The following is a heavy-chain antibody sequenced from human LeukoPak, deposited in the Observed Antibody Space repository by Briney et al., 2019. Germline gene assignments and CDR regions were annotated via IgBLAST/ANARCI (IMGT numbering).Heavy chain of an antibody. Sequence: GGSLRLSCAASGFTFSSYWMSWVRQAPGKGLEWVANIKQDGSGKYYVYSVKGRFTISRDNAKNSLYLQMNSLRAEDTAVYYCARDSRYGSGSYLAFDIWGQGTMVTVSS. J-gene: IGHJ3*02. D-gene: IGHD3-10*01. CDR2: IKQDGSGK. CDR3: ARDSRYGSGSYLAFDI. CDR1: GFTFSSYW. V-gene: IGHV3-7*01.